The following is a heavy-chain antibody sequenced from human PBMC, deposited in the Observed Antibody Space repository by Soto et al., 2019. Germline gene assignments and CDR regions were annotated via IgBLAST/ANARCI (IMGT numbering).Heavy chain of an antibody. D-gene: IGHD1-1*01. V-gene: IGHV4-38-2*02. CDR3: AREQVRTIDY. Sequence: SETLSRTCAVSGYSISSGYYWGWIRQPPGKGLEWIGSIYHSGSTYYNPSLKSRVTISVDTSKNQFSLKMSSVTAADTAVYYCAREQVRTIDYWGQGTLVTVS. J-gene: IGHJ4*02. CDR2: IYHSGST. CDR1: GYSISSGYY.